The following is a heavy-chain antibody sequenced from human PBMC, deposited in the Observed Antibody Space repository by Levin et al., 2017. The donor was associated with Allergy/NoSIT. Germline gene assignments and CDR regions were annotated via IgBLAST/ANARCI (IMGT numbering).Heavy chain of an antibody. D-gene: IGHD2-15*01. CDR1: GFTFSSNA. V-gene: IGHV3-23*01. Sequence: GASVKVSCAASGFTFSSNAMSWVRQAPGKGLEWVSGTSGSGSSTNYADSVKGRFTISRDNSKNTLYLQMNSLRAEDTAIYYCARAAGYYYYYGMDVWGQGTTVIVSS. CDR3: ARAAGYYYYYGMDV. J-gene: IGHJ6*02. CDR2: TSGSGSST.